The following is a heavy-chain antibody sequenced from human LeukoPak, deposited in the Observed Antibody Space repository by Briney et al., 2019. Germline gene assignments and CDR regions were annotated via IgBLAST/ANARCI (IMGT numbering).Heavy chain of an antibody. D-gene: IGHD5-18*01. Sequence: SETLSLTCTVSGGSISSSSYYWGWLRQPPGKGLEWIGSIYYSGSTYYNPSLKSRVTISVDTSKNQFSLKLSSVTAADTAVYYCARLLRGYSYGYGPLDAFDIWGQGTMVTVSS. CDR3: ARLLRGYSYGYGPLDAFDI. CDR2: IYYSGST. V-gene: IGHV4-39*07. CDR1: GGSISSSSYY. J-gene: IGHJ3*02.